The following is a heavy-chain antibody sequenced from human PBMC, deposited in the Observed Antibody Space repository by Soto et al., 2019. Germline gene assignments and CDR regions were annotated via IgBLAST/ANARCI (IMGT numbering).Heavy chain of an antibody. Sequence: PSETLSLTCTVSGGSISSYYWSWIRQPPGKGLEWIGYIYYSGSTNYNPSLKSRVTISVDTSKNQFSLKLSSVAAADTAVYYCAREGLSRGFYFDYWGQGTLVTVSS. D-gene: IGHD2-2*01. J-gene: IGHJ4*02. CDR2: IYYSGST. CDR1: GGSISSYY. V-gene: IGHV4-59*01. CDR3: AREGLSRGFYFDY.